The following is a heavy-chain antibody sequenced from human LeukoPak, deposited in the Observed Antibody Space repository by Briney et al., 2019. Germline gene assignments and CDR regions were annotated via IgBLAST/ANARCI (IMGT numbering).Heavy chain of an antibody. J-gene: IGHJ4*02. V-gene: IGHV4-39*01. CDR2: IYYSGST. CDR1: GGSISSSSYY. CDR3: ARSPRGYSYEYYFDY. Sequence: SETLSLPCTVSGGSISSSSYYWGWIRQPPGEGLEWIGSIYYSGSTYYNPSLKSRVTISVDTSKNQFSLKLSSVTAADTAVYYCARSPRGYSYEYYFDYWGQGTLVTVSS. D-gene: IGHD5-18*01.